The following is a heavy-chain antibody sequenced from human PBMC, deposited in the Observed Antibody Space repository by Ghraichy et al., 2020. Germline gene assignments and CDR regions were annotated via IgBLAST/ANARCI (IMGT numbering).Heavy chain of an antibody. J-gene: IGHJ4*02. Sequence: GGSLRLSCAASGFTFDDYAMHWVRQAPGKGLEWVSGISWNSGSIGYADSVKGRFTISRDNAKNSLYLQMNSLRAEDTALYYCAKETGYSSSWYHFDYWGQGTLVTVSS. CDR2: ISWNSGSI. CDR3: AKETGYSSSWYHFDY. D-gene: IGHD6-13*01. CDR1: GFTFDDYA. V-gene: IGHV3-9*01.